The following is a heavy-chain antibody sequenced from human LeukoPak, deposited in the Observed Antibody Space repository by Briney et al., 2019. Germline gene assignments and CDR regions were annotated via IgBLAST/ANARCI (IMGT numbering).Heavy chain of an antibody. D-gene: IGHD6-6*01. CDR1: GFTFNNYP. Sequence: GGSLRLSCAASGFTFNNYPMSWVRQAPGKGLEWVSVIGSSGGSTHYADSVKGRFTISRDNSRNTLSLQMNSLRAEDTAVYYCTTGKVAARPSSFDYWGQGTLVTVSS. CDR2: IGSSGGST. CDR3: TTGKVAARPSSFDY. V-gene: IGHV3-23*01. J-gene: IGHJ4*02.